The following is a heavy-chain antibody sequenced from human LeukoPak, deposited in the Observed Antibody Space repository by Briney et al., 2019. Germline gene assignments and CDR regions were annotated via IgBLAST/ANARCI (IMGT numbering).Heavy chain of an antibody. CDR1: GFTFSSYA. D-gene: IGHD2-21*01. CDR3: AKEAHSPQMNTYFITLDS. CDR2: IGGSDGKT. V-gene: IGHV3-23*01. Sequence: GGSLRLSCAASGFTFSSYAMSCVRQAPGNGLEWVSPIGGSDGKTYYAASVKGRFTISRDNSTNTLYLQMNSLRAEDTAFYYCAKEAHSPQMNTYFITLDSWGQGTLVTVSS. J-gene: IGHJ4*02.